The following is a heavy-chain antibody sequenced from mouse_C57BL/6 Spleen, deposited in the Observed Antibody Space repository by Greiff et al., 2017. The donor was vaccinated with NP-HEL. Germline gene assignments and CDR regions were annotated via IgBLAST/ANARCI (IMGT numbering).Heavy chain of an antibody. D-gene: IGHD2-5*01. J-gene: IGHJ3*01. CDR1: GYTFTSYW. Sequence: QVQLQQPGAELVKPGASVKLSCKASGYTFTSYWMHWVKQRPGHGLEWIGMIHPNSGSTNYNEKFKSKATLTVDKSSSTAYMQLSSLTSEDSAVYYCARSHYSNYEAWFAYWGQGTLVTVSA. CDR2: IHPNSGST. V-gene: IGHV1-64*01. CDR3: ARSHYSNYEAWFAY.